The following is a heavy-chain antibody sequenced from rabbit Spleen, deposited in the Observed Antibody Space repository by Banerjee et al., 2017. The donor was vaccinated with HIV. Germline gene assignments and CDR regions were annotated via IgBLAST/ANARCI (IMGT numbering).Heavy chain of an antibody. CDR1: RFSFSSSYW. Sequence: QSLEESGGDLVKPGASLTLTCTASRFSFSSSYWICWVRQAPGKGLEWIACIGGGSSGSTYYASWAKGRFTISKTSSTTVTLQMASLTAADTATYFCARALNGWDYADLWGPGTLVTVS. V-gene: IGHV1S40*01. CDR3: ARALNGWDYADL. CDR2: IGGGSSGST. D-gene: IGHD6-1*01. J-gene: IGHJ4*01.